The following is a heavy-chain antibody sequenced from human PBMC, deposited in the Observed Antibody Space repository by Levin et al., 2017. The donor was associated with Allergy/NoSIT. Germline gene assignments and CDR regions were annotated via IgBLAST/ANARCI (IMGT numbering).Heavy chain of an antibody. V-gene: IGHV4-39*01. D-gene: IGHD2-15*01. J-gene: IGHJ5*02. CDR1: GGSISSSSYY. Sequence: ESLKISCTVSGGSISSSSYYWGWIRQPPGKGLEWIGSIYYSGSTYYNPSLKSRVTISVDTSKNQFSLKLSSVTAADTAVYYCARRGRSVVAATPSWFDPWGQGTLVTVSS. CDR2: IYYSGST. CDR3: ARRGRSVVAATPSWFDP.